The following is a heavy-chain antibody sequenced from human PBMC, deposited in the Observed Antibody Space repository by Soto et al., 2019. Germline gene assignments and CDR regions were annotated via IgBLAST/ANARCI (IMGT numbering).Heavy chain of an antibody. D-gene: IGHD3-10*01. CDR3: ASSYSFITMVRGVIISHDAFDI. J-gene: IGHJ3*02. CDR1: GGSFSGYY. V-gene: IGHV4-34*01. Sequence: SETLSLTCAVYGGSFSGYYWSWIRQPPGKGLEWIGEINHSGSTNYNPSLKSRVTISVDTSKNQFSLKLSSVTAADTAVYYCASSYSFITMVRGVIISHDAFDIWGQGTMVTVSS. CDR2: INHSGST.